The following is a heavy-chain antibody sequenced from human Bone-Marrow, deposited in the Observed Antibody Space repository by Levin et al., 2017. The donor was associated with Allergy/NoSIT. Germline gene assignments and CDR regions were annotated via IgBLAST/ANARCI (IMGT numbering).Heavy chain of an antibody. CDR1: GGSINSGDSY. D-gene: IGHD3-9*01. V-gene: IGHV4-30-4*01. CDR3: ARLSLTFYDILTGYYSPIGTFDY. J-gene: IGHJ4*02. CDR2: IYYSGST. Sequence: SCNVSGGSINSGDSYWSGIRQPPGKGLEWIGYIYYSGSTYYNPSLKSRITISIDTSKSQFSLQLSSVTAADTAVYYCARLSLTFYDILTGYYSPIGTFDYWGQGTLVTVSS.